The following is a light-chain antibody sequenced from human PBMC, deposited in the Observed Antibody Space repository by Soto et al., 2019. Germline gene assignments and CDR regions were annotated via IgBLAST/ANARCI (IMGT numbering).Light chain of an antibody. CDR3: QQYGNSPPWT. V-gene: IGKV3-20*01. Sequence: EIVLTQSPGTLSLSPGDRATLSCRASQSVSCNFLAWYQQKPGQAPRLLVYGASSRATGIPDRFSGSGSGTDFTLTISRLEPEDFAVYYCQQYGNSPPWTFGQGTKVEIK. CDR1: QSVSCNF. J-gene: IGKJ1*01. CDR2: GAS.